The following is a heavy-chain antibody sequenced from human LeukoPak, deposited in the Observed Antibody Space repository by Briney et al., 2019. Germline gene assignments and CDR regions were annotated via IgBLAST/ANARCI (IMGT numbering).Heavy chain of an antibody. Sequence: SETLSLTCTLSGGSLSSSSYYWGWIRQPPGKGLEWIGEINHSESTNYNPSLKSRVPITVAKSKTQFFLKLSSVTAADTDVYLCARGRKILTGYYFRVLFVPWGEGILVAVSS. CDR1: GGSLSSSSYY. CDR3: ARGRKILTGYYFRVLFVP. J-gene: IGHJ5*02. D-gene: IGHD3-9*01. CDR2: INHSEST. V-gene: IGHV4-39*07.